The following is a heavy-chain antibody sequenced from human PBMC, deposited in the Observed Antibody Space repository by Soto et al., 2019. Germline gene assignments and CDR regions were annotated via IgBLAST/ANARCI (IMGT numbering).Heavy chain of an antibody. CDR1: GFTVSSNY. D-gene: IGHD6-13*01. V-gene: IGHV3-53*04. CDR2: IYSGGST. Sequence: SGGSLRLSCAASGFTVSSNYMSWVRQAPGKGLEWVSVIYSGGSTYYADSVKGRFTISRHNSKNTLYLQMNSLRAEDTAVYYCARGDCSITSCYPTYSSSWYVQLPYMDVWGKGTTVTVSS. CDR3: ARGDCSITSCYPTYSSSWYVQLPYMDV. J-gene: IGHJ6*03.